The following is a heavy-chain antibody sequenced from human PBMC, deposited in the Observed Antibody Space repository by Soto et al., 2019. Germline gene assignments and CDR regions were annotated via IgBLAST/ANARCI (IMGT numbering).Heavy chain of an antibody. CDR2: TSGRGGST. CDR3: AKKVAGNHPFDY. J-gene: IGHJ4*02. CDR1: GFTFSSYA. D-gene: IGHD6-19*01. V-gene: IGHV3-23*01. Sequence: EVQLLESGGGLVQPGGSLRLSCAASGFTFSSYAMSWVRQAPGKGLEWVSATSGRGGSTYYADSVKGRFTISRDNSKNTLYLQMNSLRAEDTAVYYCAKKVAGNHPFDYWGQGTLVTVSS.